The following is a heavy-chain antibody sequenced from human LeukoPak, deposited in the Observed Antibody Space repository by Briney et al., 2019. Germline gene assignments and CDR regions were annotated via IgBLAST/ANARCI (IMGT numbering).Heavy chain of an antibody. D-gene: IGHD4-23*01. CDR3: AKDFNTYGGNPLGPDY. V-gene: IGHV3-30*02. J-gene: IGHJ4*02. Sequence: AGGSLRLSCAASGFTFSSYGMHWVRQAPGKGLEWVAFIRYDGSNKYYADSVKGRFTISRDNSKNTLYLQMNSLRAEDTAVYYCAKDFNTYGGNPLGPDYWGQGTLVTVSS. CDR1: GFTFSSYG. CDR2: IRYDGSNK.